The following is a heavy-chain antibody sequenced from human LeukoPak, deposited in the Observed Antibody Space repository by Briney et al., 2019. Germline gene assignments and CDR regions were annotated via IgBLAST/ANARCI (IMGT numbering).Heavy chain of an antibody. V-gene: IGHV3-30*02. CDR1: GFTFSSYG. J-gene: IGHJ4*02. Sequence: GGSLRLSCAASGFTFSSYGMHWVRQAPGKGLEWVAFIRYDGSNKYYADSVKGRFTISRDNSKNTLYLQRNSLRAEDTAVYYCAKDNRYGDYFDYWGQGTLVTVSS. D-gene: IGHD4-17*01. CDR2: IRYDGSNK. CDR3: AKDNRYGDYFDY.